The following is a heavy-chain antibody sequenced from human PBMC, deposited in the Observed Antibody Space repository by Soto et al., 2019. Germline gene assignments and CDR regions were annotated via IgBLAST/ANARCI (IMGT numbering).Heavy chain of an antibody. J-gene: IGHJ6*02. Sequence: PGESLKISCKGSGYSFTSYWIGWVRQMPGKGLEWMGIIYPGDSGTRYSPSFQGQVTISADKSISTAYLQWSSLRASDTAMYYCATKQGRSSGRPNYYYGMDVWGQGTTVTVSS. CDR3: ATKQGRSSGRPNYYYGMDV. D-gene: IGHD2-8*02. V-gene: IGHV5-51*01. CDR2: IYPGDSGT. CDR1: GYSFTSYW.